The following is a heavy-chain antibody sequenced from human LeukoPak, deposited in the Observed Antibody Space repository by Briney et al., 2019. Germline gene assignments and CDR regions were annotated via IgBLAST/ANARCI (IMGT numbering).Heavy chain of an antibody. V-gene: IGHV3-7*01. CDR2: IKRDGSDK. Sequence: PGGSLRLSCATSGFTFSSNCLSWVRQAPGKGLDWVASIKRDGSDKYYVDSVKGRFSISRDNAKNSLYLQMNSLRAEDTAVYYCARGCLQPDYWGQGTLVTVSS. CDR1: GFTFSSNC. D-gene: IGHD5-24*01. CDR3: ARGCLQPDY. J-gene: IGHJ4*02.